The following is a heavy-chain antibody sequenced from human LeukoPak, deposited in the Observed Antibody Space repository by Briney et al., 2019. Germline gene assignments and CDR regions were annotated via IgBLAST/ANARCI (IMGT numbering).Heavy chain of an antibody. Sequence: ASVKVSCKASGYTFTSYGISWVRQAPGQGLVWMGGIIPIFGTANYAQKFQGRVTITADESTSTAYMELSSLRSEDTAVYYCARAMYYDSSGYTYYYYGMDVWGQGTTVTVSS. CDR3: ARAMYYDSSGYTYYYYGMDV. V-gene: IGHV1-69*13. J-gene: IGHJ6*02. D-gene: IGHD3-22*01. CDR2: IIPIFGTA. CDR1: GYTFTSYG.